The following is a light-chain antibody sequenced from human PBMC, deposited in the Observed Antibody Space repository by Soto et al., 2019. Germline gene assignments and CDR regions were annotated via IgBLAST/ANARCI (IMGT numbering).Light chain of an antibody. V-gene: IGKV3-11*01. CDR3: QQRSTWPRT. Sequence: EIVLTQSPATLSLSPVERATLSCRASQSVSSYLAWYQQKPGQAPRLLIYDASNRATGIPARFSGSGSGTGFTLTISSLEPEDSAVYYCQQRSTWPRTFGGGTKVDIK. J-gene: IGKJ4*01. CDR1: QSVSSY. CDR2: DAS.